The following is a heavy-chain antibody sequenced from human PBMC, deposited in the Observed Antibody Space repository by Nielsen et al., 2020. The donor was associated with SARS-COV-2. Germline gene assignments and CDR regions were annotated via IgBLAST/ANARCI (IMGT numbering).Heavy chain of an antibody. J-gene: IGHJ6*02. CDR3: ARDGARPVGRYFDWLPDKYYYYYGMDV. V-gene: IGHV3-9*01. D-gene: IGHD3-9*01. Sequence: GGSLRLSCAASGFTFDDYAMHWVRHAPGKGLEWVSGISWNSGSIGYADSVKGRFTISRDNAKNSLYLQMNSLRAEDTAVYYCARDGARPVGRYFDWLPDKYYYYYGMDVWGQGTTVTVSS. CDR1: GFTFDDYA. CDR2: ISWNSGSI.